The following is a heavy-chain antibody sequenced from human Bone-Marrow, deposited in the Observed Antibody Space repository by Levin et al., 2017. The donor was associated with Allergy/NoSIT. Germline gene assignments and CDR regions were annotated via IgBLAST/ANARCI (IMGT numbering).Heavy chain of an antibody. V-gene: IGHV3-11*05. CDR1: GFTFSDYH. D-gene: IGHD4-17*01. CDR2: IGSSDTYT. CDR3: AREAPTTVTKDAFDL. Sequence: SCAASGFTFSDYHMNWIRQAPGKGLEWISYIGSSDTYTDYADSVSGRFTISRDNAKNSLYLQMNSLRAEDTAVYFCAREAPTTVTKDAFDLWGQGTMVTVSS. J-gene: IGHJ3*01.